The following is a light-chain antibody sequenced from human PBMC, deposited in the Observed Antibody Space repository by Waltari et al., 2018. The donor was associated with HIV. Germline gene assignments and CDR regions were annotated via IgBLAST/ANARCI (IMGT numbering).Light chain of an antibody. CDR2: DVI. V-gene: IGLV2-14*01. CDR1: RSDVGGYNY. CDR3: SSYTSSYTVI. Sequence: QSALTQPASVSGSPGQSTTISCSGSRSDVGGYNYVSWYQQHPGKAPKLMIYDVIDRPSGVSNRFSGSKSDNTASLTISGLQTEDEADYYCSSYTSSYTVIFGGGTKLTVL. J-gene: IGLJ2*01.